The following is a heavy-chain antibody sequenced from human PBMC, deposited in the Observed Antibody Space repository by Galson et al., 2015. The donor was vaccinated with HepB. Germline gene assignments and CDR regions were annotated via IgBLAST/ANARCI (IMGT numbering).Heavy chain of an antibody. CDR2: TYYRSKWYN. D-gene: IGHD4-17*01. CDR3: ARGPRWATVTKNPNAFDI. CDR1: GDSVSSNSAA. J-gene: IGHJ3*02. V-gene: IGHV6-1*01. Sequence: CAISGDSVSSNSAAWNWIRQSPSRGLEWLGRTYYRSKWYNDYAVSVKSRITINPDTSKNQFSLQLNSVTPEDTAVYYCARGPRWATVTKNPNAFDIWGQGTMVTVSS.